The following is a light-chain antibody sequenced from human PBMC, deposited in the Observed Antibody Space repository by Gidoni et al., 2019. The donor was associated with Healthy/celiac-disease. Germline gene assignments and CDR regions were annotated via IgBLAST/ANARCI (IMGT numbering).Light chain of an antibody. J-gene: IGKJ2*01. CDR1: QSVSSSY. V-gene: IGKV3-20*01. Sequence: DIVFTQSPGTLSLSPGERATLSCRASQSVSSSYLAWYQQKPGQAPRLLIYGASSRATGIPDRCSGSGSGTDFTLTISRLEPEDFAVYYCQQYGSTFGQGTKLEIK. CDR3: QQYGST. CDR2: GAS.